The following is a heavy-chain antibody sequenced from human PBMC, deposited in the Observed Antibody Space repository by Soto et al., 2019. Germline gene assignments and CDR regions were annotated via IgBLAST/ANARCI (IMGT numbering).Heavy chain of an antibody. D-gene: IGHD5-12*01. Sequence: QVQVVESGGGVAQPGRSLRLSCTVSGFIFKNYCMQWVRQAPGKGLEWVAVISEEGSSKDYADAVKGRFTISRDNSENTVYRQMNSLRAEDTDVYYCTKGGGRGVDLCDSWGQGTRVTVSS. CDR2: ISEEGSSK. J-gene: IGHJ4*02. CDR1: GFIFKNYC. CDR3: TKGGGRGVDLCDS. V-gene: IGHV3-30*18.